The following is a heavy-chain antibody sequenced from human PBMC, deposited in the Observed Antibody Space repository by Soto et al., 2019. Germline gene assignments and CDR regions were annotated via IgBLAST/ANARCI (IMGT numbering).Heavy chain of an antibody. J-gene: IGHJ5*02. CDR3: AREGIVVVPAEDWFDP. V-gene: IGHV4-34*01. Sequence: SETLSLTCAFYGLSFSGYYWILIRQPPGKGLEWIGEINHSGSTNYNPSLKSRVTISVDTSKNQFSLKLSSVTAADTAVYYCAREGIVVVPAEDWFDPWGQGTLVTVSS. D-gene: IGHD2-2*01. CDR1: GLSFSGYY. CDR2: INHSGST.